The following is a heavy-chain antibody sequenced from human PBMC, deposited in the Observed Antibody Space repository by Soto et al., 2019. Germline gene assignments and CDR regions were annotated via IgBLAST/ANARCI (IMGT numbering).Heavy chain of an antibody. Sequence: GGSLRLSCAASGFIFSSYGMHWVRQAPGKGLEWVAVIWYDGRNTYYGDSVKGRFSISRDNSKNTLYLQMNSLRAEDTAVYYCARDREAGPELFDYWGQGALVTVSS. CDR2: IWYDGRNT. CDR1: GFIFSSYG. J-gene: IGHJ4*02. D-gene: IGHD6-19*01. V-gene: IGHV3-33*01. CDR3: ARDREAGPELFDY.